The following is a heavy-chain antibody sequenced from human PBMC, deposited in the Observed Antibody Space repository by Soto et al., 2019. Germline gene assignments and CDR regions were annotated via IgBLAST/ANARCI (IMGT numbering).Heavy chain of an antibody. D-gene: IGHD6-13*01. Sequence: EVQLVESGGGRVKPGGSLRLSCAASGFTFSSYSLNWVRQAPGRGLEWGSSITPSSSYMFYADSVKGRFTITRDYANKSLYLQMNSLRGEDAAVYYCAREGSWREFDSWGQGTLVTVSS. J-gene: IGHJ4*02. CDR2: ITPSSSYM. CDR3: AREGSWREFDS. V-gene: IGHV3-21*01. CDR1: GFTFSSYS.